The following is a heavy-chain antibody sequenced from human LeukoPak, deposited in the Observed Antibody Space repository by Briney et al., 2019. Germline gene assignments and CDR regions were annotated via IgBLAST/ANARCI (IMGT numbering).Heavy chain of an antibody. J-gene: IGHJ4*02. D-gene: IGHD3-10*01. CDR3: AKGLYGSGPGGIDY. V-gene: IGHV3-30*02. CDR2: IRYDGSNT. Sequence: PGGSLRLSCAASGFIFSGYGIHWVRQAPGKGLEWVAVIRYDGSNTYYADSVKGRFSICKDNSKNTLYLQMNSLRGEDTAVYYCAKGLYGSGPGGIDYWGQGALVTVSS. CDR1: GFIFSGYG.